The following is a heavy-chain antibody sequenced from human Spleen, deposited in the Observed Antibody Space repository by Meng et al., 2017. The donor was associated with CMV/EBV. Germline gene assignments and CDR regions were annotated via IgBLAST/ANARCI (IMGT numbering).Heavy chain of an antibody. CDR1: GGTFITSA. Sequence: SGGTFITSAFSWVRQAPGQGLEWMGGIIPILDRINYAQDFKGRVTITADKSTSTAYLELSSLRSDDTAVYYCVRDMRDDHQLGPFDPWGQGTLVTVSS. D-gene: IGHD7-27*01. CDR3: VRDMRDDHQLGPFDP. V-gene: IGHV1-69*10. CDR2: IIPILDRI. J-gene: IGHJ5*02.